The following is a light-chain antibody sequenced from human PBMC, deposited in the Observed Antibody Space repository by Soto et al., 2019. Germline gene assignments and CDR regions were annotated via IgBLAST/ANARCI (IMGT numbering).Light chain of an antibody. CDR1: QSVSSY. J-gene: IGKJ3*01. CDR3: HQRSNWHFT. CDR2: DAS. V-gene: IGKV3D-11*02. Sequence: EIVLTQSPATLSLSPGERATLSCRASQSVSSYLAWSQQKPGQAPRLLIYDASNRATGVPARFSGSGSGTDFTLTISSREPEDFAVYYCHQRSNWHFTFGPGTTVDVK.